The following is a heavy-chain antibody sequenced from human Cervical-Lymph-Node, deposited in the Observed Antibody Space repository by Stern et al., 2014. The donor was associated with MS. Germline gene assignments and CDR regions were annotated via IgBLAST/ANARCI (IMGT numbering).Heavy chain of an antibody. CDR3: ARGAREGRLYYFDY. V-gene: IGHV3-33*01. D-gene: IGHD1-26*01. Sequence: VQLEESGGGVVQPGRSLRLSCTASGLTFSNFAMHWVRQAPGKGLEWVAVIWSDGTNKYYADSVKGRFTISRDNSKNTLYLQMNSLRAEDTAVYYCARGAREGRLYYFDYWGQGTLVTVSS. CDR1: GLTFSNFA. CDR2: IWSDGTNK. J-gene: IGHJ4*02.